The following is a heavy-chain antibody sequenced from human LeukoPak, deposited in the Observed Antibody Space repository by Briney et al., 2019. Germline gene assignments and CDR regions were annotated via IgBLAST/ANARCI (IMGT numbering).Heavy chain of an antibody. CDR1: GFTFSNYG. CDR3: AKEKNDYSDSSYMDV. Sequence: GGSLRLSCAASGFTFSNYGMHSVREGPGKGLERVAFIRYDGSNKYCADSVKGRFTVSRDNTKNTLYLQMNSLRAEDTAAYYCAKEKNDYSDSSYMDVWGKGTTVTVSS. V-gene: IGHV3-30*02. J-gene: IGHJ6*03. CDR2: IRYDGSNK. D-gene: IGHD4-11*01.